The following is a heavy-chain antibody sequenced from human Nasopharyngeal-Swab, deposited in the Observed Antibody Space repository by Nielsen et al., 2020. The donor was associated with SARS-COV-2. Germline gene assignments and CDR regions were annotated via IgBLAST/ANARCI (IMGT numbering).Heavy chain of an antibody. CDR2: ISYDGSNK. Sequence: VRQAPGKGLEWVAVISYDGSNKYYADSVKDRFTISRDNSKNTLYLQMNSLRAEDTAVYYCAKERPYYDILTGYYSDAFDIWGQGTMVTVSS. J-gene: IGHJ3*02. V-gene: IGHV3-30*18. D-gene: IGHD3-9*01. CDR3: AKERPYYDILTGYYSDAFDI.